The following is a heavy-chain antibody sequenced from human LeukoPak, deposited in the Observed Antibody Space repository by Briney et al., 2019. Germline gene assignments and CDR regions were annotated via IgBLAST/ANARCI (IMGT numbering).Heavy chain of an antibody. CDR1: GFTFSDYY. Sequence: GGSLRLSCAASGFTFSDYYMTWIRQAPGKGLEWVSAISGSGGSTYYADSVKGRFTISRDNSKNTLYLQMNSLRAEDTAVYYCAKDLGYSGYDPSSFDYWGQGTLVTVSS. CDR2: ISGSGGST. D-gene: IGHD5-12*01. V-gene: IGHV3-23*01. CDR3: AKDLGYSGYDPSSFDY. J-gene: IGHJ4*02.